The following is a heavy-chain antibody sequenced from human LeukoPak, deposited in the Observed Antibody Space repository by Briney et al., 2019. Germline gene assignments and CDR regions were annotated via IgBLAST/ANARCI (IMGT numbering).Heavy chain of an antibody. V-gene: IGHV1-58*02. CDR1: GFTFTSSA. J-gene: IGHJ4*02. CDR2: IVVGSGNT. Sequence: GASVKVSCKASGFTFTSSAMQWVRQARGQRLEWIGWIVVGSGNTNYAQKFQERVTITRDMSTSTAYMELSSLRSEDTAVYYCAAANEAADGDSSDYWGQGTLVTVSS. D-gene: IGHD4-17*01. CDR3: AAANEAADGDSSDY.